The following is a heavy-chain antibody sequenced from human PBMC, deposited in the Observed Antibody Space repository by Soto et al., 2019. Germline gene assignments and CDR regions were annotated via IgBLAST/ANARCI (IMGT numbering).Heavy chain of an antibody. V-gene: IGHV1-3*01. CDR2: INAGNGNT. D-gene: IGHD3-22*01. Sequence: ASVKVSCKASGYTFTSYAMYWVRQAPGQRLEWMGWINAGNGNTKYSQKFQGRVTITKDTSKNRVVLTMTNMSPVDTATYYCARDSSGYFGFDYWGQGTLVTVSS. J-gene: IGHJ4*02. CDR1: GYTFTSYA. CDR3: ARDSSGYFGFDY.